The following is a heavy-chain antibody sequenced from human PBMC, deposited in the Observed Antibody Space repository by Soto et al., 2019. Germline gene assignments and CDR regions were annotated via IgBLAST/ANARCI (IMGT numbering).Heavy chain of an antibody. Sequence: QVQLVESGGGVVQPGRSLRLSCAASGFTFSSYAMHWVRQAPGKGLEWVAVISHDGNNKDYADSVKGRFTISRDNPENTLYLQLNRLRPEDTAVYYCARDTHEGRYYGSGSYYTAAGDVWGQGTTVTVSS. CDR2: ISHDGNNK. J-gene: IGHJ6*02. V-gene: IGHV3-30*04. CDR1: GFTFSSYA. CDR3: ARDTHEGRYYGSGSYYTAAGDV. D-gene: IGHD3-10*01.